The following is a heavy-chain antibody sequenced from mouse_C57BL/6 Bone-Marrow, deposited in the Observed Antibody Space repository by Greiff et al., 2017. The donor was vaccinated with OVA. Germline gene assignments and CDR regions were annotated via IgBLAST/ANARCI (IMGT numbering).Heavy chain of an antibody. CDR2: ISSGSSTI. D-gene: IGHD2-4*01. J-gene: IGHJ2*01. CDR3: ARYDYDEGFDY. CDR1: GFTFSDYG. V-gene: IGHV5-17*01. Sequence: EVKLMESGGGLVKPGGSLKLSCAASGFTFSDYGMHWVRQAPEKGLEWVAYISSGSSTIYYADTVKGRFTISRDNAKNTLFLQMTSLRSEDTAMYYCARYDYDEGFDYWGQGTTLTVSS.